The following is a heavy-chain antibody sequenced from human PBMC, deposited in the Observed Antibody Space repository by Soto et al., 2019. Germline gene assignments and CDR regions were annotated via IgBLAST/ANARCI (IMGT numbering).Heavy chain of an antibody. CDR3: ARATSSYYYYYMDV. CDR1: GYTFTSYD. Sequence: QVQLVQSGAEVKKPGASVKVSCKASGYTFTSYDIKWVRQATGQGLEWMGWMNPNSGNTGYAQKFQGRVTMTRNTSISTAYMELSSLRSEDTAVYYCARATSSYYYYYMDVWGKGTTVTVSS. D-gene: IGHD2-15*01. V-gene: IGHV1-8*01. CDR2: MNPNSGNT. J-gene: IGHJ6*03.